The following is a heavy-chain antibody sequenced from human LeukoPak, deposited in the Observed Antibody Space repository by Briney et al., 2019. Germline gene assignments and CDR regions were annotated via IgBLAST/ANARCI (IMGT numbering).Heavy chain of an antibody. V-gene: IGHV4-34*01. J-gene: IGHJ5*02. Sequence: SETLSLTCAVYGGSFSGYYWSWIRQPPGKGLEWIGEINHSGSTNYNPSLKSRVTISVDTSKNQFSLKLSSVTAADTAVYYCARGGVHHDFWSGRLYNWLDPWGQGTLVTVSS. CDR2: INHSGST. D-gene: IGHD3-3*01. CDR1: GGSFSGYY. CDR3: ARGGVHHDFWSGRLYNWLDP.